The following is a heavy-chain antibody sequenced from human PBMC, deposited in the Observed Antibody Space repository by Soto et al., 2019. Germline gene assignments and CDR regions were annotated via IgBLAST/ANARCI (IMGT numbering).Heavy chain of an antibody. V-gene: IGHV1-18*04. J-gene: IGHJ4*02. Sequence: ASVKVSCKASGYTFTSYGISWVRQAPEQGLEWMGWISAYNGNTNYPQKFQGRVTMTTDISTSTAYMELRSLRSDDTAVYYCARQKYYYDTSGYFMSDYWGQGTQVTVSS. CDR1: GYTFTSYG. CDR2: ISAYNGNT. CDR3: ARQKYYYDTSGYFMSDY. D-gene: IGHD3-22*01.